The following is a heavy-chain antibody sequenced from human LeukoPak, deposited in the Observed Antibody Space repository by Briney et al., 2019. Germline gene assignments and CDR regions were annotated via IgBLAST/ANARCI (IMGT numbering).Heavy chain of an antibody. CDR3: AKDTPYFDWSFVNWFDP. D-gene: IGHD3-9*01. CDR2: ISGDGGST. Sequence: GGSLRLSCAASGFTFDDYAMHWVRQAPGKGLEWVSLISGDGGSTYYADSVKGRFTISRDNSKNSLYLQMNNLRTEDTALYYCAKDTPYFDWSFVNWFDPWGQGTLVTVSS. J-gene: IGHJ5*02. V-gene: IGHV3-43*02. CDR1: GFTFDDYA.